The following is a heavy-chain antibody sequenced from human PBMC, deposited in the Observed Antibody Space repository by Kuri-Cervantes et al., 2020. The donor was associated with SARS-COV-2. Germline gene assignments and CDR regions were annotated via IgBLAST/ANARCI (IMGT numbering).Heavy chain of an antibody. CDR1: GGSFSGYY. V-gene: IGHV4-34*01. CDR3: ARQWSYGNN. CDR2: INHSGST. J-gene: IGHJ4*02. D-gene: IGHD5-18*01. Sequence: GSLRLSCAVYGGSFSGYYWSWIRQPPGKGLEWIGEINHSGSTNYNPSLKSRVTISVDTSKNQFSLKLSSVTAVDTAVYYCARQWSYGNNWGQGTLVTVSS.